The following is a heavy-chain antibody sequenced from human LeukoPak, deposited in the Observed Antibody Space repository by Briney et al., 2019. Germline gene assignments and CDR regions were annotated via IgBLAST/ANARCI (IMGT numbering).Heavy chain of an antibody. V-gene: IGHV3-21*01. CDR2: ISSSSSYI. J-gene: IGHJ4*02. CDR1: GFTFSSYS. D-gene: IGHD6-6*01. Sequence: GGSLRLSCAASGFTFSSYSMNWVRQAPGKGLEWVSSISSSSSYIYYADSVKGRFTISRDNAKNSLYLQMNSLRAEDTAVYYCAGDLRGSSSPPDYFDYWGQGTLVTVSS. CDR3: AGDLRGSSSPPDYFDY.